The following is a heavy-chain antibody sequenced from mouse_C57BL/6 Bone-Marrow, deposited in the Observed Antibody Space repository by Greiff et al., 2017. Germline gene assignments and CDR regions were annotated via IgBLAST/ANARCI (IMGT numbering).Heavy chain of an antibody. Sequence: DVKLVESGGGLVKPGGSLKLSCAASGFTFSSYTMSWVRQTPEKRLEWVATISGGGGNTYYPDSVKGRFTISRDNAKNTLYLQMSSLRSEDTALYYCARHGRWLLYWYFDVWGTGTTVTVSS. D-gene: IGHD2-3*01. V-gene: IGHV5-9*01. CDR2: ISGGGGNT. J-gene: IGHJ1*03. CDR1: GFTFSSYT. CDR3: ARHGRWLLYWYFDV.